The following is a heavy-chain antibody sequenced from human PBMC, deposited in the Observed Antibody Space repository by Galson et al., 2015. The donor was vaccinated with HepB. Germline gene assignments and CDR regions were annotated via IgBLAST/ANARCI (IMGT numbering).Heavy chain of an antibody. D-gene: IGHD2-2*02. J-gene: IGHJ6*02. Sequence: SVKVSCKASGGTFSSYAISWVRQAPGQGLEWMGGIIPIFGTANYAQKFQGRVTITADESTSTAYTELSSLRSEDTAVYYCARRVVPAAIAEGIGYSYYYYGMDVWGQGTTVTVSS. CDR3: ARRVVPAAIAEGIGYSYYYYGMDV. CDR1: GGTFSSYA. CDR2: IIPIFGTA. V-gene: IGHV1-69*13.